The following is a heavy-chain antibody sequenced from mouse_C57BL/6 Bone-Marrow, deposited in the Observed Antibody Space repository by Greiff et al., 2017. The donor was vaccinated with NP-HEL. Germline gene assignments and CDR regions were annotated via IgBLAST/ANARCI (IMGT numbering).Heavy chain of an antibody. V-gene: IGHV1-80*01. CDR3: ARYPNWDSDYFDY. J-gene: IGHJ2*01. D-gene: IGHD4-1*02. CDR1: GYAFSSYW. Sequence: VQLQQSGAELVKPGASVKISCKASGYAFSSYWMNWVKQRPGKGLEWIGQIYPGDGDTNYNGKFKGKATLTADKSSSTAYMQLSSLTSEDSAVYFCARYPNWDSDYFDYWGQGTTLTVSS. CDR2: IYPGDGDT.